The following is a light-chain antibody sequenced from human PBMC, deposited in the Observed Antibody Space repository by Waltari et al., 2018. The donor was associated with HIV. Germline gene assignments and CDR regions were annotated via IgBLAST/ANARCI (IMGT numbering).Light chain of an antibody. Sequence: QSALTQPASVSGSPGQSITISYTGTSSDVASYNLVSWYQHHPGKAPKVMIYAVTKRPSGVSDRFSGSKSGNTASLTISGLQAEDEADYYCCSYAGTSTYVFGTGTKVTVL. CDR3: CSYAGTSTYV. V-gene: IGLV2-23*02. J-gene: IGLJ1*01. CDR1: SSDVASYNL. CDR2: AVT.